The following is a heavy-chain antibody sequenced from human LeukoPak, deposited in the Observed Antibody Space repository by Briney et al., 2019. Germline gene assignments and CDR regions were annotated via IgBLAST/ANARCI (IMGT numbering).Heavy chain of an antibody. V-gene: IGHV3-15*01. D-gene: IGHD3-3*01. J-gene: IGHJ6*03. CDR1: GFTFSSYA. CDR2: IKSKTDGGTT. Sequence: GGSLRLSCAASGFTFSSYAMSWVRQAPGKGLEWVGRIKSKTDGGTTDYAAPVKGRFTISRDDSKNTLYLQMNSLKTEDTAVYYCTRAQGRFLEWLVLYYYYMDVWGKGTTVTVSS. CDR3: TRAQGRFLEWLVLYYYYMDV.